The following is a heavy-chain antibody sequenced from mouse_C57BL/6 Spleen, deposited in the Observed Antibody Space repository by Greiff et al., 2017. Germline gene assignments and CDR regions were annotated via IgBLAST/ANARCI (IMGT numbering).Heavy chain of an antibody. D-gene: IGHD2-4*01. CDR2: ISYDGSN. J-gene: IGHJ3*01. Sequence: ESGPGLVKPSQSLSLTCSVTGYSITSGYYWNWIRQFPGNKLEWMGYISYDGSNNYNPSLKNRISITRDTSKNQFFLKLNSVTTEDTATYYCARRGLYYDYDWFAYWGQGTLVTVSA. CDR3: ARRGLYYDYDWFAY. CDR1: GYSITSGYY. V-gene: IGHV3-6*01.